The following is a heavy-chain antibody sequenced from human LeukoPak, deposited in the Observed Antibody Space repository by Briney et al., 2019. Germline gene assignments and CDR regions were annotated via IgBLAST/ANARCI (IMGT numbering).Heavy chain of an antibody. CDR2: INPNSGGT. J-gene: IGHJ5*02. Sequence: ASVKVSCKASGYTFTGYYMHWVRQAPGQGLEWMGWINPNSGGTNYAQKFQGRVTMTRDTSISTAYMELSRLRSDDTAVYYCASEGYCSSTSCWGWFDPWGQGTLVTVSS. V-gene: IGHV1-2*02. CDR3: ASEGYCSSTSCWGWFDP. CDR1: GYTFTGYY. D-gene: IGHD2-2*01.